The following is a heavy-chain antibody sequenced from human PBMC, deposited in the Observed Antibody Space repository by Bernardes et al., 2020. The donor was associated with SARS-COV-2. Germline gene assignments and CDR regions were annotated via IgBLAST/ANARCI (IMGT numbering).Heavy chain of an antibody. CDR1: GFTFSSYA. V-gene: IGHV3-23*01. Sequence: GGSLRLSCAASGFTFSSYAMSWVRQAPGKGLEWVSAISGSGGSTYYADSVKGRFTISRDNSKNTLYLQMNSLRAEDTAVYYCAKDQNFLPHYYGMDVWGQGTTVTVSS. J-gene: IGHJ6*02. CDR2: ISGSGGST. CDR3: AKDQNFLPHYYGMDV.